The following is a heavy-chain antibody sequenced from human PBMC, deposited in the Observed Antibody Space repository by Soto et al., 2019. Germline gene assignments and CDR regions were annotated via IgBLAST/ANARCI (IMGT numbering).Heavy chain of an antibody. CDR2: IRSKANSYAT. V-gene: IGHV3-73*01. Sequence: EVQLVESGGGLVQPGGSLKLSCAASGFTFSGSAMHWVRQASGKGLEWVGRIRSKANSYATAYSASVKGRITTSRDDSKNTAYLQINSLKTEDTAVYYCTRHFPYYYYYMDVWGKGTTVTVSS. J-gene: IGHJ6*03. CDR1: GFTFSGSA. CDR3: TRHFPYYYYYMDV.